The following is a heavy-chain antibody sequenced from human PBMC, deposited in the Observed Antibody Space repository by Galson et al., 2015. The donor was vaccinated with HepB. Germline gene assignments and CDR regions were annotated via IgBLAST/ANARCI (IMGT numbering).Heavy chain of an antibody. V-gene: IGHV1-2*02. J-gene: IGHJ2*01. Sequence: SVKVSCKASGYTFTGYYMHWVRQAPGQGLEWMGWINPNSGGTNYAQKFQGRVTMTRDTSISTAYMELSRLRSDDTAVYYCARDPSPDYGDYVGSYWYFDLWGRGTLVTVSS. D-gene: IGHD4-17*01. CDR1: GYTFTGYY. CDR2: INPNSGGT. CDR3: ARDPSPDYGDYVGSYWYFDL.